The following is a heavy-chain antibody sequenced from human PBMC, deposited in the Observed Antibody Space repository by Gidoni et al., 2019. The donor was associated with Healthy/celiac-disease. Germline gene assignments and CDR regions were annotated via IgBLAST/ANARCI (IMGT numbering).Heavy chain of an antibody. CDR1: GGSVSSGSYY. CDR2: IYYSGST. CDR3: ASSSSPYYYYYGMDV. D-gene: IGHD6-13*01. J-gene: IGHJ6*02. V-gene: IGHV4-61*01. Sequence: QVQLQESGPGLVKTSGTLSLNGTVSGGSVSSGSYYWSWIRQPPGKGLEWIGYIYYSGSTNYNPSLKSRVTISVDTSKNQFSLKLSSVTAAYTAVYYCASSSSPYYYYYGMDVWGQGTTLTVSS.